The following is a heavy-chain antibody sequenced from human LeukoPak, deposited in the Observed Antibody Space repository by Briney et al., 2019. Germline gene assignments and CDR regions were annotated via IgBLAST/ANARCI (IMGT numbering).Heavy chain of an antibody. CDR3: ARSVVTPSSWFDP. CDR1: GFTFSNYG. Sequence: GGSLRLSRVTSGFTFSNYGIHWDRQAPGKGLEWVASISWDGRNKRYADSVTGRFTISRDNSQNTLYLQMNSLRGEDTAVYYCARSVVTPSSWFDPWGQGTLVTVSS. D-gene: IGHD4-23*01. CDR2: ISWDGRNK. V-gene: IGHV3-30*03. J-gene: IGHJ5*02.